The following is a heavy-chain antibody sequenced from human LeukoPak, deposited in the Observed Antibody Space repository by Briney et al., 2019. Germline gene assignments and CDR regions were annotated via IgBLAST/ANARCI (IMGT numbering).Heavy chain of an antibody. CDR1: GYTLTELS. D-gene: IGHD6-19*01. CDR3: ATEVPVAGTPYFDY. CDR2: FDPEDGET. J-gene: IGHJ4*02. Sequence: ASVKVSCKVSGYTLTELSMHWVRQAPGKGLEWMGGFDPEDGETIYAQKFQGRVTMTEDTSTDTAYMELSGLRSEDTAVYYCATEVPVAGTPYFDYWGQGTLVTVSS. V-gene: IGHV1-24*01.